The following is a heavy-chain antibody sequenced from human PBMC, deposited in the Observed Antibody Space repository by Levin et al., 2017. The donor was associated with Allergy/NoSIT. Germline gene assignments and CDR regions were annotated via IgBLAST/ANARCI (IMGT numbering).Heavy chain of an antibody. Sequence: SETLSLTCSVSSGSITSYYWTWIRQPPGKGLEWIGCIHNSGTTYYNPSLKSRGTISLDTSKNQLSLNLTSVTAADSAVYYCASGLSGPLPLPYYYGMDVWGQGTTVTVSS. CDR3: ASGLSGPLPLPYYYGMDV. D-gene: IGHD3-3*01. CDR2: IHNSGTT. V-gene: IGHV4-59*01. CDR1: SGSITSYY. J-gene: IGHJ6*02.